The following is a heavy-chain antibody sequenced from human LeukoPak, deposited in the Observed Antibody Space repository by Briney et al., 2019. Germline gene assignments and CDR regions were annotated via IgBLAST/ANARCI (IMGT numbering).Heavy chain of an antibody. V-gene: IGHV4-34*01. CDR1: GGSFSGYY. CDR2: INHSGST. Sequence: PSETLSLTCAVYGGSFSGYYWSWIRQPPGKGLEWIGEINHSGSTNYNPSLKSRVTISVDTSKNQFSLKLSSVTAADTAVYYCAGGGTAYYFYGIDVWGQGTTVTVSS. CDR3: AGGGTAYYFYGIDV. J-gene: IGHJ6*02. D-gene: IGHD5-18*01.